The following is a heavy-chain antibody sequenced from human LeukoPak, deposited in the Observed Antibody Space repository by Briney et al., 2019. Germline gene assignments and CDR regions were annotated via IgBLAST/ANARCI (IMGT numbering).Heavy chain of an antibody. CDR3: VTDWDY. Sequence: GGSLRLSCVASGLTFSKAWMSWVRLAPGKGLEWVANIKQDGSEKYYVDSVKGRFTISRDNAKNSLYLQMNSLRGEDTAVYYCVTDWDYWGQGTLVTVSS. V-gene: IGHV3-7*05. J-gene: IGHJ4*02. CDR2: IKQDGSEK. CDR1: GLTFSKAW.